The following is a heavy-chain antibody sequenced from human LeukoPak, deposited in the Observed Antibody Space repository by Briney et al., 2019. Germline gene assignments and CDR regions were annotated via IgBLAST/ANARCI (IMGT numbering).Heavy chain of an antibody. CDR1: GDSVSSNSAG. CDR2: TYCRSKWYS. CDR3: ARSHSYSFDY. J-gene: IGHJ4*02. V-gene: IGHV6-1*01. D-gene: IGHD1-26*01. Sequence: SQTLSLTCGISGDSVSSNSAGWHWIRQSPSRRLEWLGKTYCRSKWYSDYAVSVKTRISINPDTSKSQFSLQLNSVTPEDTAVYYCARSHSYSFDYWGQGTLVTVSS.